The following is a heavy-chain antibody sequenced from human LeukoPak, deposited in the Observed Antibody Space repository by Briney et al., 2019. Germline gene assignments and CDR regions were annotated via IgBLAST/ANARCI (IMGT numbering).Heavy chain of an antibody. J-gene: IGHJ6*02. V-gene: IGHV4-39*01. D-gene: IGHD5-18*01. CDR1: GGSFSGYY. CDR3: ARRARIQLWWDV. CDR2: IYYSGST. Sequence: SETLSLTCAVYGGSFSGYYWGWIRQPPGKGLEWIGSIYYSGSTYYNPSLKGRVTISVDTSKNQFSLKLSSVTAADTAVYYCARRARIQLWWDVWGQGTTVTVSS.